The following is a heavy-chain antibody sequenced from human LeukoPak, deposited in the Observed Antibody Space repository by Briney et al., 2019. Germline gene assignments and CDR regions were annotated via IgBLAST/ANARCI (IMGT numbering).Heavy chain of an antibody. CDR1: EFTFNNYA. V-gene: IGHV3-23*01. CDR3: ALHGGSI. J-gene: IGHJ3*02. Sequence: GGSLRLSCAASEFTFNNYAMSWVRQAPGKGLEWVSTISGSGVSTYYADSVKGRFTISRDNSKNTLYLQMNSLGAEDTAVYYCALHGGSIWGQGTMVTVSS. CDR2: ISGSGVST. D-gene: IGHD6-25*01.